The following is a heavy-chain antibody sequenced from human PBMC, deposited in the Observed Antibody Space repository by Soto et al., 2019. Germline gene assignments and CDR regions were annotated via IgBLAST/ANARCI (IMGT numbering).Heavy chain of an antibody. D-gene: IGHD3-22*01. V-gene: IGHV3-33*01. CDR2: IWYDGSNK. CDR3: ARDYDSSGYPRYYFDY. CDR1: GFTFSSYG. J-gene: IGHJ4*02. Sequence: QVQLVESGGGVVQPGRSLRLSCAASGFTFSSYGMHWVRQAPGKGLEWVAVIWYDGSNKYYADSVKGRFTISRDNSKNXLYLQMNTLRGEDTAVYYCARDYDSSGYPRYYFDYWGQGTLVTVSS.